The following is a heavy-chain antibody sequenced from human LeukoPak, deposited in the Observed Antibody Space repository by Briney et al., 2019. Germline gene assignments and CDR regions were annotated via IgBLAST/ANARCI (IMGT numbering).Heavy chain of an antibody. D-gene: IGHD6-19*01. J-gene: IGHJ3*02. CDR3: ARDVSEVAGFAFDI. Sequence: GGSLRLSCAASGFTVNNNYMTWVRQAPGKGLEWVSVIYSGGSTYYADSVKGRFTISRDNSKNTLYLQMNSLRAEDTAVYYCARDVSEVAGFAFDIWGQGTMVTVSS. CDR1: GFTVNNNY. V-gene: IGHV3-53*01. CDR2: IYSGGST.